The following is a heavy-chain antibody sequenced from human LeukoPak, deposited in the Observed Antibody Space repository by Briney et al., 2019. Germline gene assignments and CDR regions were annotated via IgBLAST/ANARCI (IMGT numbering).Heavy chain of an antibody. CDR1: GGTFSSYA. D-gene: IGHD6-13*01. CDR2: INPFNGNT. J-gene: IGHJ4*02. V-gene: IGHV1-69*04. Sequence: SVKVSCKASGGTFSSYAISWVRQAPGQGLEWMGMINPFNGNTNYAQKFQGRVTMTRDTSTSTVYMEMRTLRSEDTAMYYCARADANIAIPLDYWGQGTRVTVSS. CDR3: ARADANIAIPLDY.